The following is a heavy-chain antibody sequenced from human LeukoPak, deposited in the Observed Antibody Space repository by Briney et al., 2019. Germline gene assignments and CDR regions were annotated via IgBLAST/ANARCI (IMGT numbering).Heavy chain of an antibody. CDR2: ISWDGGST. CDR3: AKDPNSSGYYSYFDY. D-gene: IGHD3-22*01. Sequence: GGSLRLSCAASGFTFDDYAMHWVRQAPGKGLEWVSLISWDGGSTYYADSVKGRFTISRDNSKNSLYLQMNSLRAEDTDLYYCAKDPNSSGYYSYFDYWGQGTLVTVSS. J-gene: IGHJ4*02. V-gene: IGHV3-43D*03. CDR1: GFTFDDYA.